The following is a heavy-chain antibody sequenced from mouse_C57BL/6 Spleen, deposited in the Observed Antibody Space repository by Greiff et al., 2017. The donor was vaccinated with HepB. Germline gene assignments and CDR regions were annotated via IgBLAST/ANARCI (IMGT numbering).Heavy chain of an antibody. Sequence: VQLQQPGAELVMPGASVKLSCKASGYTFTSYWMHWVKQRPGPGLEWIGEIDPSDSYTNYNQKFKGKSTLTVDKSSSTAYMQLSSLTSEDSAVYYCARRHFDYWGQGTTLTVSS. V-gene: IGHV1-69*01. CDR1: GYTFTSYW. CDR2: IDPSDSYT. CDR3: ARRHFDY. J-gene: IGHJ2*01.